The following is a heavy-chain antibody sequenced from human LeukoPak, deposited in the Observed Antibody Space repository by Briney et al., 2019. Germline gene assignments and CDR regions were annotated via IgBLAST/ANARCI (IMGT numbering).Heavy chain of an antibody. V-gene: IGHV4-34*01. CDR1: GGSFSGYY. J-gene: IGHJ3*02. Sequence: SETLSLTCAVYGGSFSGYYWSWIRQPPGKGLEWIGEVTRYGSANYNPSLKSRVTISVDTSKNQFSLKLSSVTAADTAVYYCARDPGNYYDSSGYYSDAFDIWGQGTMVTVSS. D-gene: IGHD3-22*01. CDR2: VTRYGSA. CDR3: ARDPGNYYDSSGYYSDAFDI.